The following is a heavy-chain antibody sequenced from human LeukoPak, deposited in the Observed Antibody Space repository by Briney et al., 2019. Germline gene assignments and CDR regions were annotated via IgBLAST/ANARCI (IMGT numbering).Heavy chain of an antibody. CDR2: ISAYNGNT. V-gene: IGHV1-18*01. Sequence: GASVKVSRKASGYTFTSYGISWVRQAPGQGLEWMGWISAYNGNTNYAQKLQGRVTMTTDTSTSTAYMELRSLRSDDTAVYYCARESTVTTRSDFDYWGQGTLVTVSS. CDR1: GYTFTSYG. J-gene: IGHJ4*02. CDR3: ARESTVTTRSDFDY. D-gene: IGHD4-17*01.